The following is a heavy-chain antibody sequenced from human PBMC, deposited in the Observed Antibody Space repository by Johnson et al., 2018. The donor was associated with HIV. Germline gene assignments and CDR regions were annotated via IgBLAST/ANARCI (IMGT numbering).Heavy chain of an antibody. CDR3: ARARAKVVAGLDAFDI. Sequence: EVQLVESGGGLVQPGGSLRLSCAASGFTVSTNYMSWIRQAPGKGLEWVSVIYSGDTTYYAGSVKGRFTISRDNSKNTLYLQMGSLRVEDMATYYCARARAKVVAGLDAFDIWGQGTMVTVSS. D-gene: IGHD6-19*01. CDR2: IYSGDTT. V-gene: IGHV3-66*01. CDR1: GFTVSTNY. J-gene: IGHJ3*02.